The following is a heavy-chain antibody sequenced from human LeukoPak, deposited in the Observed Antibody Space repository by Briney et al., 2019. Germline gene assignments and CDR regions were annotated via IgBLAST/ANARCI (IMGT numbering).Heavy chain of an antibody. CDR3: ARDHGWFGEIDY. V-gene: IGHV3-30*04. CDR2: ISYDGSNK. J-gene: IGHJ4*02. CDR1: GFTFSSYA. D-gene: IGHD3-10*01. Sequence: GGSLRLSCAASGFTFSSYAMHWVRQAPGKGLEWVAVISYDGSNKYYADSVKGRFTISRDNSKNTLYLQMNSLRAEDTAVYYRARDHGWFGEIDYWGQGTLVTVSS.